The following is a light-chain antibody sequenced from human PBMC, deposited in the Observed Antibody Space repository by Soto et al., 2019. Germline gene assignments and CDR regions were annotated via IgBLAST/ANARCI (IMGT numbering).Light chain of an antibody. CDR3: SSYTGTTVI. V-gene: IGLV2-8*01. CDR2: DVT. Sequence: QSALTQPPSASGSPGQSVTISCTGTLSDVGGQNSVSWYRQDPGKAPQLIVYDVTQRPSGVPDRFSGSRSGSTASLTVSGLQAEDEANYYCSSYTGTTVIFGGGTKLIVL. J-gene: IGLJ2*01. CDR1: LSDVGGQNS.